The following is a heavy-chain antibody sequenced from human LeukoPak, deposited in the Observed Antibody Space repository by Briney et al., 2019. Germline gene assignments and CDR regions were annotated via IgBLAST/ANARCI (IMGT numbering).Heavy chain of an antibody. D-gene: IGHD3-16*02. J-gene: IGHJ4*02. Sequence: ASVKVSCKASGGTFSSYAISWVRQAPGQGLERMGRIIPIFGTANYAQKFQGRVTITTDESTSTAYMELSSLRSEDTAVYYCARDSRFSRDDHVWGSYPDWGQGTLVTVSS. CDR3: ARDSRFSRDDHVWGSYPD. CDR1: GGTFSSYA. CDR2: IIPIFGTA. V-gene: IGHV1-69*05.